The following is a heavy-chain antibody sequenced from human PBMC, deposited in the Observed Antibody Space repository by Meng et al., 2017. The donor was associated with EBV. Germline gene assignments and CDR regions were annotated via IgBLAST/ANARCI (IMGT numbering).Heavy chain of an antibody. D-gene: IGHD3-10*01. V-gene: IGHV4-39*07. CDR3: ARSSPVRFGELSN. CDR2: IYYSGST. Sequence: QLQLQESCPGLVKPSEPLSLTRTVSGGSISSSSYYWGWIRQPPGKGLEWIGSIYYSGSTYYNPSLKSRVTISVDTSKNQISLKLSSVTAADTAVYYCARSSPVRFGELSNWGQGTLVTVSA. CDR1: GGSISSSSYY. J-gene: IGHJ4*02.